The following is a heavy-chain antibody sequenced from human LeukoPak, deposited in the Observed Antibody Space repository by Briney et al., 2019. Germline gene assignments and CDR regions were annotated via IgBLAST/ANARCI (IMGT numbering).Heavy chain of an antibody. CDR1: GGSISSSNW. Sequence: PSETLSLTCAVSGGSISSSNWWSWVRQPPGKGLEWIGEIYHSGSTNYNPSLKSRVAISVDKSKNQFSLKLSSVTAADTAVYYCASPAMAFIDQGRYNYYYYMDVWGKGTTVTVSS. D-gene: IGHD5-18*01. J-gene: IGHJ6*03. CDR3: ASPAMAFIDQGRYNYYYYMDV. CDR2: IYHSGST. V-gene: IGHV4-4*02.